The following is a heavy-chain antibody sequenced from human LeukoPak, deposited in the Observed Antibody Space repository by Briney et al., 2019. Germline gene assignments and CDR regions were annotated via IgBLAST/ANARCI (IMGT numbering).Heavy chain of an antibody. Sequence: GGSLRLSCAASGNYWMHWVRQAPGKGLVWVSHINSDGSWTSYADSVKGRFTISKDNAKNSLYVQMNSLRADDSAVYYCARSSNGVYIQWGQGTLVTVSS. V-gene: IGHV3-74*01. CDR2: INSDGSWT. J-gene: IGHJ4*02. D-gene: IGHD2-8*01. CDR1: GNYW. CDR3: ARSSNGVYIQ.